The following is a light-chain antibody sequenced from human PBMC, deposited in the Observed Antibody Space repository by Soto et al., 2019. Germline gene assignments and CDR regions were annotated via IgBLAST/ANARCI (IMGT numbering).Light chain of an antibody. V-gene: IGKV1-9*01. CDR1: QGISNY. CDR2: TAY. J-gene: IGKJ5*01. Sequence: DIQLTHAPSFLSASVGDIDTITCRASQGISNYLAWYQQKPGKDNNLMIHTAYTLQSGVQSRFSGSGSGTEFTLTIRSLQPEDFATYYCKKRNSYQINVGQGKRLALK. CDR3: KKRNSYQIN.